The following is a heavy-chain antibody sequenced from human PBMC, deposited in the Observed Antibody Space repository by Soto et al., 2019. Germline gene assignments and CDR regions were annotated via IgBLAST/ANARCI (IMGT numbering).Heavy chain of an antibody. V-gene: IGHV1-2*02. D-gene: IGHD6-13*01. Sequence: ASVKVAWKAAGYTLTGDYRDWVRQAPGQGLEWMGWINPNSGGTNYAQKFQGRVTMTRDTSISTAYMELSRLRSDDTAVYYCAREEIAAAVYYYYGMDVWGQGTTGTGSS. CDR3: AREEIAAAVYYYYGMDV. CDR1: GYTLTGDY. J-gene: IGHJ6*02. CDR2: INPNSGGT.